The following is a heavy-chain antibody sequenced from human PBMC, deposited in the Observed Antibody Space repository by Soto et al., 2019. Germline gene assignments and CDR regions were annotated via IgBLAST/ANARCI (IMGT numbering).Heavy chain of an antibody. Sequence: QVQLVQSGAEVKKPGASVKVSCKASGYTFTSYDINWVRQATGQGLEYLGWMNPNSGNTGYVQKFQGRVTMTRDTSISTAYREQSSLRSEGSAVYFCARGIKYGAYSRWFDPWGQVTLVTVSS. J-gene: IGHJ5*02. D-gene: IGHD4-17*01. V-gene: IGHV1-8*01. CDR1: GYTFTSYD. CDR2: MNPNSGNT. CDR3: ARGIKYGAYSRWFDP.